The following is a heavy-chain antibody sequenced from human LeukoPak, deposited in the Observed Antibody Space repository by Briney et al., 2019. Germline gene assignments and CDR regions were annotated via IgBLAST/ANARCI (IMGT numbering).Heavy chain of an antibody. J-gene: IGHJ4*02. CDR3: AKDLNTIFGEVIIPGDY. Sequence: GGSLRLSCAASGFTFSRYAMSWVRQAPGKGLAWVSAISGSGGSTYYADSVKGRFTISRDNSKNTLYLQMNSLRVEDTAVYYCAKDLNTIFGEVIIPGDYWGQGTLVTVSS. CDR1: GFTFSRYA. D-gene: IGHD3-3*01. V-gene: IGHV3-23*01. CDR2: ISGSGGST.